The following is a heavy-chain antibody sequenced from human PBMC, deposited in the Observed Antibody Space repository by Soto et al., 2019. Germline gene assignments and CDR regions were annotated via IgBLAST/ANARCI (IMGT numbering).Heavy chain of an antibody. CDR3: AAELGLGKLSVV. CDR1: GDTFKNCV. V-gene: IGHV1-69*01. CDR2: IIPLFGTT. D-gene: IGHD7-27*01. Sequence: QVQVVQSGVDVRRPGSSVKVSCTASGDTFKNCVISWVRQAPGQGLEWMGGIIPLFGTTDFAQRFQGRLTITTDESTTTAYMELSRLRSEDTATYYCAAELGLGKLSVVWGQGTTVIVSS. J-gene: IGHJ6*02.